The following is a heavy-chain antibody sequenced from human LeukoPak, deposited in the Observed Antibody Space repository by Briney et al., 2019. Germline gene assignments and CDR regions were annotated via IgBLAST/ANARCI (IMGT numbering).Heavy chain of an antibody. CDR1: GYSFTSYW. D-gene: IGHD3-10*01. CDR2: IYPGDSDT. V-gene: IGHV5-51*01. Sequence: GESLKISCKGSGYSFTSYWIGWVRQMPGKGLEWMGIIYPGDSDTRYSPSFQGQVTISAGKPISTAYLQWSSLKASDTAMYYCARRITMVRGAQSGWFDPWGQGTLVTVSS. CDR3: ARRITMVRGAQSGWFDP. J-gene: IGHJ5*02.